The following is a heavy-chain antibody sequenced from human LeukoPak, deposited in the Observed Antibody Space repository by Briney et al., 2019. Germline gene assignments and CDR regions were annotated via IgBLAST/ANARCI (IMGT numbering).Heavy chain of an antibody. CDR2: MNPNSGNT. CDR1: GYTFTGYY. CDR3: ARVKGEVDDAFDI. D-gene: IGHD1-26*01. Sequence: ASVKVSCKASGYTFTGYYMHWVRQATGQGLEWMGWMNPNSGNTGYAQKFQGRVTMTRNTSISTAYMELSSLRSEDTAVYYCARVKGEVDDAFDIWGQGTMVTVSS. V-gene: IGHV1-8*02. J-gene: IGHJ3*02.